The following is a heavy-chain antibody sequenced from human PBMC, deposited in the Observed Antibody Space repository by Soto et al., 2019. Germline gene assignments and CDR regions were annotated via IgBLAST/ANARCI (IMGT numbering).Heavy chain of an antibody. D-gene: IGHD2-2*01. CDR1: GGTFSSYA. Sequence: QVQLVQSGAEVKKPGSSVKVSCKACGGTFSSYAISWVRQAPGQGLERMGGIIPMFGTANYAQKFQGRVILTADESTSTAYMELSSLRSEDTAVYHCAILPVGSCSSTSRPKSYYYYYGMDVWGQGTTVTVSS. J-gene: IGHJ6*02. CDR3: AILPVGSCSSTSRPKSYYYYYGMDV. V-gene: IGHV1-69*01. CDR2: IIPMFGTA.